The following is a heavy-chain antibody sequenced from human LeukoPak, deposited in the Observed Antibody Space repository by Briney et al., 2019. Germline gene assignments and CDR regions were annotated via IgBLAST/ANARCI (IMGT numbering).Heavy chain of an antibody. D-gene: IGHD5-24*01. CDR2: ISGSGDST. Sequence: PGGSLRLSCAASGFTVSSNYMSWVRPAPGKGLEWVSAISGSGDSTYYSDPVKGRFTISRDTSKNTLYLQMNSLRAEDAAVYYCAKGRDGYSPFDYWGQGTLVTVSS. V-gene: IGHV3-23*01. J-gene: IGHJ4*02. CDR3: AKGRDGYSPFDY. CDR1: GFTVSSNY.